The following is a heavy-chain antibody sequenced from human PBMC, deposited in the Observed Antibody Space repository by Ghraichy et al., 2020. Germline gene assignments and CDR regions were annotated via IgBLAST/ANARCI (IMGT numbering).Heavy chain of an antibody. D-gene: IGHD3-3*01. CDR1: GGSISSGGYY. V-gene: IGHV4-31*03. CDR3: ASMVGWSGYYGPSKFDS. CDR2: IYYSGST. J-gene: IGHJ4*02. Sequence: LRLSCTVSGGSISSGGYYWSWIRQHPGKGLEWIGYIYYSGSTYYNPSLKSRVTISVDTSKNQFSLKLSSVTAADTAVYYCASMVGWSGYYGPSKFDSWGQGTLVTVSS.